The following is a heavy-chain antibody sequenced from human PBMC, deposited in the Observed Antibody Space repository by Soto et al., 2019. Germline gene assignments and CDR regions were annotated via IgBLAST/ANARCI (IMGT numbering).Heavy chain of an antibody. Sequence: PETLSLTCAVYGGSFSGYYWSWIRQPPGKGLEWIGEINHSGSTNYNPSLKSRVTISVDTSKNQFSLKLSSVTAADTAVYYCARGRYSSSYPYNWFDPWGQGTLVTVSS. CDR3: ARGRYSSSYPYNWFDP. V-gene: IGHV4-34*01. CDR1: GGSFSGYY. D-gene: IGHD6-13*01. J-gene: IGHJ5*02. CDR2: INHSGST.